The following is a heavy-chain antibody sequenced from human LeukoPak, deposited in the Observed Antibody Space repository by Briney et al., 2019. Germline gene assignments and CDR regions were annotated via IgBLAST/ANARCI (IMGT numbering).Heavy chain of an antibody. CDR3: ATTSDFDWFWFDP. J-gene: IGHJ5*02. V-gene: IGHV4-59*01. CDR2: IYYSGST. D-gene: IGHD3-9*01. Sequence: SETLSLTCTVSGGSISSYYWSWIRQPPGKGLEWIGYIYYSGSTNYNPSLKSRVTISVDTSKNQFSLKLSSVTAADTAVYYCATTSDFDWFWFDPWGQGTLVTVS. CDR1: GGSISSYY.